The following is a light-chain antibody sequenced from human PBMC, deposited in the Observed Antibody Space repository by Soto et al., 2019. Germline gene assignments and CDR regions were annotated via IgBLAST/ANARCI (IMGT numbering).Light chain of an antibody. CDR1: QSVSSSY. CDR3: QQYGSSPIT. CDR2: GAS. J-gene: IGKJ5*01. Sequence: EIVLTQSPGTLSLSPGERATLSCRASQSVSSSYLAWYQQKPGQAPRLLIYGASSRATGIPVRFSGSGSGADFTLTISRLEPVDFAVYYCQQYGSSPITFGQGTRLEIK. V-gene: IGKV3-20*01.